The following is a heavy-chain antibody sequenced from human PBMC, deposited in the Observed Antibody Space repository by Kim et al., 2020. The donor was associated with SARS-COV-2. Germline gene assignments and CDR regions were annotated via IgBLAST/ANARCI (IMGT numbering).Heavy chain of an antibody. D-gene: IGHD3-16*01. J-gene: IGHJ4*02. CDR1: GFTFDDYA. CDR2: ISWNSGSI. V-gene: IGHV3-9*01. Sequence: GGSLRLSCAASGFTFDDYAMHWVRQAPGKGLEWVSGISWNSGSIGYADSVKGRFTISRDNAKNSLYLQMDSLRAEDTALYYCAKAVWIDLKYYFDYWGQG. CDR3: AKAVWIDLKYYFDY.